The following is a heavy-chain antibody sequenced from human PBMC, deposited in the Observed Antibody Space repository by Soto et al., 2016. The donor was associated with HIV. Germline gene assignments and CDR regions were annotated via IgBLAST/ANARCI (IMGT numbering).Heavy chain of an antibody. V-gene: IGHV3-33*06. CDR2: IWYDGSNK. CDR1: GFTFSNYA. D-gene: IGHD3-10*01. CDR3: AKGAHAYYYYMDV. J-gene: IGHJ6*03. Sequence: VQLVESGGGVIQPGRSLRLSCVASGFTFSNYAINWVRQAPGKGLEWVALIWYDGSNKYYVDSVKGRFTISRDNSKNTLYLQMNSLRTEDTAMYYCAKGAHAYYYYMDVWGKGTTVTSP.